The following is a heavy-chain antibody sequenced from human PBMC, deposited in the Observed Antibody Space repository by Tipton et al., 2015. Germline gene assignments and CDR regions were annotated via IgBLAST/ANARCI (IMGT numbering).Heavy chain of an antibody. CDR2: INDSGST. CDR1: GGSFSGYY. Sequence: LRLSCGVSGGSFSGYYWNWIRQPPGQGLEWIGEINDSGSTKHNPSLERRVFMSIDTSKNQFSLKVSSVTAADTAVYYCARGMASTGWFGGEFDYWGLGTLVTVSS. CDR3: ARGMASTGWFGGEFDY. V-gene: IGHV4-34*01. J-gene: IGHJ4*02. D-gene: IGHD6-19*01.